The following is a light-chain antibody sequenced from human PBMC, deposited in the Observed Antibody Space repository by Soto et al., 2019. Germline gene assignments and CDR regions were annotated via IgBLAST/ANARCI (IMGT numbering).Light chain of an antibody. Sequence: EIVMTQSPATLSVSPGERATLSCRASQSVSSNLAWYQQKPGQAPRLLIYGASTRATGIPARFSGSGSGTEFSLTISSLQSEDFAVYYCQLYNNWPPWTFGQGTKEEIK. V-gene: IGKV3-15*01. CDR1: QSVSSN. CDR2: GAS. J-gene: IGKJ1*01. CDR3: QLYNNWPPWT.